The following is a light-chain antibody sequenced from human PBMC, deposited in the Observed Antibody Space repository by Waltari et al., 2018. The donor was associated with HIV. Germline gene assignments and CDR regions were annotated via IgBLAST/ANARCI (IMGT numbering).Light chain of an antibody. CDR2: DDN. CDR3: ATWDKSLNIVL. V-gene: IGLV1-51*01. J-gene: IGLJ2*01. CDR1: NSNIGSRY. Sequence: QSVLTQSLSVSAAPGQKVTISCSGSNSNIGSRYVSCYQHPPGTAPKLLIYDDNERPSGIPDRFSGSKSGTSATLGITGLQTGDEAEYYCATWDKSLNIVLFGGGTKVTVL.